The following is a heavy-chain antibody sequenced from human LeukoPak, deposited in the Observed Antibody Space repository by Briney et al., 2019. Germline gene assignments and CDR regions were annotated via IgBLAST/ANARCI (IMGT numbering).Heavy chain of an antibody. CDR1: GFTFSSYA. CDR2: ISGSGGST. V-gene: IGHV3-23*01. J-gene: IGHJ4*02. CDR3: ASETYSSGWYG. Sequence: GGSLRLSCAASGFTFSSYAMSWVRQAPGKGLEWVSAISGSGGSTYYADSVKGRFTISRDNAKNSLYLQMNSLRAEDTAVYYCASETYSSGWYGWGQGTLVTVSS. D-gene: IGHD6-19*01.